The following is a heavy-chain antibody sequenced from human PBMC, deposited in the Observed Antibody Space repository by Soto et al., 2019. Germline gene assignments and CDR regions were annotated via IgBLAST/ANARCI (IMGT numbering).Heavy chain of an antibody. CDR1: GGSSSSYY. CDR3: ASMIGDPVLSFAS. J-gene: IGHJ5*01. Sequence: QVQLQESGPGLVKPSETLSLTCTVAGGSSSSYYWSWIRQPPGKGLEWIGFILYSGSTSYNPSHKSRVTISIDTSEYQCSLKLNSVSAADTAVYYCASMIGDPVLSFASGGQGTLVAVSS. CDR2: ILYSGST. V-gene: IGHV4-59*01. D-gene: IGHD3-10*02.